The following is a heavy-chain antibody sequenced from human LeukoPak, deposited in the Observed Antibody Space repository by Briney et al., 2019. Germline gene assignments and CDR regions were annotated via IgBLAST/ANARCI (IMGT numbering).Heavy chain of an antibody. CDR3: ATDHCSSTSCPLDY. Sequence: GGSLRLSCAASGFTFSSYAMSWVRQAPGKGLEWVSAISGSGGSTYYADSVKGRFTISRDNSKNTLYLQMNSLRAEDTAVYYCATDHCSSTSCPLDYWGQGTLVTVSS. D-gene: IGHD2-2*01. CDR2: ISGSGGST. V-gene: IGHV3-23*01. CDR1: GFTFSSYA. J-gene: IGHJ4*02.